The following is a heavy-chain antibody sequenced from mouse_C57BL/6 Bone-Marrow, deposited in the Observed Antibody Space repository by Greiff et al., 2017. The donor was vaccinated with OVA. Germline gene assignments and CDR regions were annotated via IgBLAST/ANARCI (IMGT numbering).Heavy chain of an antibody. V-gene: IGHV5-4*01. D-gene: IGHD2-1*01. CDR2: ISDGGSYT. Sequence: DVKLVESGGGLVKPGGSLKLSCAASGFTFSSYAMSWVRQTPEKRLEWVATISDGGSYTYYPDNVKGRFTISRDNAKNNLYLQMSHLKSEDTAMYYCARDGWYPYWGQGTLVTVSA. CDR1: GFTFSSYA. CDR3: ARDGWYPY. J-gene: IGHJ3*01.